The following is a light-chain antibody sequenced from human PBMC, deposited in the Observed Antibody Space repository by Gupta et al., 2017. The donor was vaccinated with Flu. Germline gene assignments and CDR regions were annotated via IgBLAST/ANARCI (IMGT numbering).Light chain of an antibody. CDR1: QSISNW. CDR2: KAS. J-gene: IGKJ4*01. Sequence: IQITQSPSTQSASVGDRVTITCRASQSISNWLAWYQQKPGKAPNLLIYKASNLESWVPSRFSCSGSGTEFTLTISSLQPDDFATYYCQQYNSSFGGGTKVEIK. V-gene: IGKV1-5*03. CDR3: QQYNSS.